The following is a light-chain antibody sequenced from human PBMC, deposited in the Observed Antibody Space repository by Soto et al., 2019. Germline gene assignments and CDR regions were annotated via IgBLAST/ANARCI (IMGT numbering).Light chain of an antibody. CDR3: QQRGGWPLT. CDR2: DAS. Sequence: EIVLTQSPANLSLSPGERAALSCRASQGVGRFLAWYQQKPGQAPRLLIYDASKRATGIPARFSGSGSETDFTLAIDNLEPEDFAVYYCQQRGGWPLTFGGGTKVEIK. CDR1: QGVGRF. V-gene: IGKV3-11*01. J-gene: IGKJ4*01.